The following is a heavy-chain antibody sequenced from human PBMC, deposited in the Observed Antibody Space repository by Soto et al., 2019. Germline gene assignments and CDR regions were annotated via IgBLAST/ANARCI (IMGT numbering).Heavy chain of an antibody. CDR2: IYDTGISGYTPST. V-gene: IGHV4-59*01. CDR3: ARGEDAFFYYGLDV. Sequence: PSETLSLTCTVSGGSITSSYWSWIRQPTGKGLEWIAYIYDTGISGYTPSTSYNPSLKSRVTMSVDTSKSQFSLKLTSVTAADTAVYYCARGEDAFFYYGLDVWGQGITVTVSS. CDR1: GGSITSSY. J-gene: IGHJ6*02.